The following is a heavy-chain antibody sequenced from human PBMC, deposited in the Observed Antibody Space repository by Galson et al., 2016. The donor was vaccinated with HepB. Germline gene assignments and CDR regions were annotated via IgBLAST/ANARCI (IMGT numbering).Heavy chain of an antibody. J-gene: IGHJ6*02. D-gene: IGHD1-1*01. Sequence: SVKVSCQVSGCPFSSYGISWVRQAPGQGLEWMGGIIPLLRMTNYAQKFQGRVTFTADESTSTAYVELGSLRLEDTAVYYCARDAGSLTRVYYGMDDWGQGTTVTVS. CDR3: ARDAGSLTRVYYGMDD. CDR2: IIPLLRMT. CDR1: GCPFSSYG. V-gene: IGHV1-69*10.